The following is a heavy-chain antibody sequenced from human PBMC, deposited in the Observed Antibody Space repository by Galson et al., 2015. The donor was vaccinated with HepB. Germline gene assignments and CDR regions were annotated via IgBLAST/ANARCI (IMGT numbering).Heavy chain of an antibody. CDR2: ISSSGNTI. J-gene: IGHJ4*02. CDR1: RFTFSSYS. V-gene: IGHV3-48*01. D-gene: IGHD5-18*01. Sequence: SLRLSCAASRFTFSSYSMNWVRQAPGKGLEWVSYISSSGNTIDYADSVKGRFTISRDNAKNSLYLQMNSLRAEDTAVYYCARGRGYSYGYSDYWGQGTLVIVSS. CDR3: ARGRGYSYGYSDY.